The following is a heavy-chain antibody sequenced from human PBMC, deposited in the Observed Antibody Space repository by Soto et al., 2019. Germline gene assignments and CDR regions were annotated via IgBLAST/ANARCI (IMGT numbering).Heavy chain of an antibody. CDR1: GDTFTNFV. J-gene: IGHJ5*02. D-gene: IGHD3-3*02. Sequence: QVQLVQPGAEVRKPGASVKVSCKASGDTFTNFVFNGGRQPTGQGLEWMGWMRANSGDTGHAQKFQGRVSMTRDTSMSTAYMELSSLRAEDTAVYYCARYIYGQGFKAWGQGTLVFVSS. CDR3: ARYIYGQGFKA. CDR2: MRANSGDT. V-gene: IGHV1-8*01.